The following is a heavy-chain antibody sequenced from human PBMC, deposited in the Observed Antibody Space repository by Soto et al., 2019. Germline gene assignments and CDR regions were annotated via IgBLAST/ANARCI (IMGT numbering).Heavy chain of an antibody. D-gene: IGHD6-19*01. J-gene: IGHJ6*02. Sequence: QVPLVQSGAEVKKPGASVKVSCKASGYTFTSYGISWVRQAPGQGLEWMGWISAYNGNTNYAQKLQGRVTMTTDTSKSTVYMELRNLRSEDTDVDYCARDAAVACTPPPYYYYYGMDVWGQGTTVTVSS. CDR3: ARDAAVACTPPPYYYYYGMDV. V-gene: IGHV1-18*01. CDR1: GYTFTSYG. CDR2: ISAYNGNT.